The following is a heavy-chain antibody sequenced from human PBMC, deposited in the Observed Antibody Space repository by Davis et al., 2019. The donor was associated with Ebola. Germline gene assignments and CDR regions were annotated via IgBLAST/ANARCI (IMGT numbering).Heavy chain of an antibody. V-gene: IGHV3-48*04. CDR3: ARDGVQLGILAY. CDR2: ISSGSGVTT. D-gene: IGHD1-1*01. Sequence: GGSLRLSCAASGFIFSTYNMNWVRQAPGRGLEWVSYISSGSGVTTYYADSVRGRFTISRDNAKNSLYLQMNSLRAEDTAVYYCARDGVQLGILAYWGQGTLVTVSS. CDR1: GFIFSTYN. J-gene: IGHJ4*02.